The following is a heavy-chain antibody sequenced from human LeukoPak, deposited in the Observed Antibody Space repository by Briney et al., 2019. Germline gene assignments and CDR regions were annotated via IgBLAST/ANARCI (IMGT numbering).Heavy chain of an antibody. V-gene: IGHV3-74*01. D-gene: IGHD2-15*01. J-gene: IGHJ4*02. CDR1: GFTISSYW. CDR3: ARSACSGGTCYPYYFDY. CDR2: INSDGSST. Sequence: GGSLRLSCAASGFTISSYWMHWVRQAPGKGLVWVSHINSDGSSTSYADSVKGRFTISRDNARDTLYLQMNSLRAEDTAVYYCARSACSGGTCYPYYFDYWGQGTLVTVSS.